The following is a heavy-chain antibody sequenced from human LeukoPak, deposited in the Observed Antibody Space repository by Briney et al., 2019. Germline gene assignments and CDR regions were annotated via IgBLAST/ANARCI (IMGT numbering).Heavy chain of an antibody. Sequence: PSGTLSLTCGVSGGSVASTNWWTWVRQPPGKGLEWIGEVHLDGTTNYNPSLKSRLTVSVDLSENHISLTLTSVTAADTAVYYCAREGGFYRPLDYSGQGTLVTVSS. V-gene: IGHV4-4*02. CDR1: GGSVASTNW. CDR3: AREGGFYRPLDY. CDR2: VHLDGTT. J-gene: IGHJ4*02. D-gene: IGHD3-3*01.